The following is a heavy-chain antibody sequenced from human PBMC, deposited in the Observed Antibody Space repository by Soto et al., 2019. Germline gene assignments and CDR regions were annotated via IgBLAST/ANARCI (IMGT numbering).Heavy chain of an antibody. CDR1: GFMFSNCA. J-gene: IGHJ4*02. CDR3: AASTTTVISSYTS. Sequence: GGSLRLSCSASGFMFSNCAMHWVRQAPGKGPEYVSAISSDGGDTFYADSVKARFTVSRDNNRNRLYLQMRSLRLEDTAIYYCAASTTTVISSYTSWGQGTQVTVSS. D-gene: IGHD4-4*01. CDR2: ISSDGGDT. V-gene: IGHV3-64D*06.